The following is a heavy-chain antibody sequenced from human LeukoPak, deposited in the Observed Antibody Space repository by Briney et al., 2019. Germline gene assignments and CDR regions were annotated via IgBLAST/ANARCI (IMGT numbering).Heavy chain of an antibody. CDR1: GFTFSSYS. CDR3: ARDMYDSSGELDY. CDR2: ISSGSGTI. Sequence: GGSLRLSCAASGFTFSSYSMNWVRQAPGKGLDWVSYISSGSGTIYYADSVKGRFTISRDNAKNPLYLQMNSLRAEDTAVYYCARDMYDSSGELDYWGQGTLVTVSS. J-gene: IGHJ4*02. V-gene: IGHV3-48*04. D-gene: IGHD3-22*01.